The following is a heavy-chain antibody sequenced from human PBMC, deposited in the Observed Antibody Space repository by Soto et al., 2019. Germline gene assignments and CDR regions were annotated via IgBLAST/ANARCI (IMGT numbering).Heavy chain of an antibody. CDR2: IYWDDDK. CDR3: AHRDGARFYFDY. Sequence: QITLKESGPTVVKPTQTLTLTCTLSGFSLSTNEVSVGWIRQPPGKALEWLALIYWDDDKRYSPSLKNRLTITKDTSKHQVVLTMTNMDPGDTATYYCAHRDGARFYFDYWGQGTLVTVTS. J-gene: IGHJ4*02. V-gene: IGHV2-5*02. CDR1: GFSLSTNEVS.